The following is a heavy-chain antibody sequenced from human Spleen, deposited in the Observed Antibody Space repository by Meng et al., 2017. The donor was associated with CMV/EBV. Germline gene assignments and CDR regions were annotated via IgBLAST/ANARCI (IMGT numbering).Heavy chain of an antibody. J-gene: IGHJ6*02. D-gene: IGHD2-2*01. V-gene: IGHV3-21*01. Sequence: GGSLRLSCAASGFTVSSNYMSWVRQAPGKGLEWVSFVSSSSTYKYYADSVKGRFIISRDNAKKLVYLQMDSLRDEDTAVYYCATFYCSSASCHYPYYYHGMDVWGQGTTVTVSS. CDR1: GFTVSSNY. CDR2: VSSSSTYK. CDR3: ATFYCSSASCHYPYYYHGMDV.